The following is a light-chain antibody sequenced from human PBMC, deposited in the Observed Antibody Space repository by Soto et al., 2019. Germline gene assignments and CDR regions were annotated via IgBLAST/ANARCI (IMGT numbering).Light chain of an antibody. V-gene: IGLV1-51*01. CDR3: GTWDSSLTAVV. CDR1: GSNIGKNS. CDR2: DND. J-gene: IGLJ2*01. Sequence: QSVLTQPPSVSAAPGQKVTISCSGSGSNIGKNSVSWYQQLPGTAPKLIISDNDKRPSGIPDRLSGSKSGTSATLGITGLQTGDEADYYCGTWDSSLTAVVFGGGTKLTV.